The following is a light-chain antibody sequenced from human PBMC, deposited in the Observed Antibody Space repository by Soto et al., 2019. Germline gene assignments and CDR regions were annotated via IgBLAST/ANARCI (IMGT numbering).Light chain of an antibody. CDR3: RQDGTSPLT. V-gene: IGKV3-20*01. Sequence: EIVLTQSPRTLSLSPGESATLSCTASQSVRSNSLAWYQQKPGQAPRLLMFGASGRATGTPPRFSGRGSGTVLTLPISRLEPEDVEVYYCRQDGTSPLTFGGGTKVDI. J-gene: IGKJ4*01. CDR2: GAS. CDR1: QSVRSNS.